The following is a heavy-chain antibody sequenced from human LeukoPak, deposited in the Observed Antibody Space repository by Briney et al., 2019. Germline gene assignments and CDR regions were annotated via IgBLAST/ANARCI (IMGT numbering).Heavy chain of an antibody. CDR1: GFTFNAYS. Sequence: GGSLRLSCAASGFTFNAYSMNWVRQGPGKGLEWVASIKQDGSEKYYVDSVKGRVTISRDNAKNSLYLQMNSLRAEDTAVYYCARVFGAGYSDYWGQGTLVTVSS. CDR2: IKQDGSEK. V-gene: IGHV3-7*01. J-gene: IGHJ4*02. D-gene: IGHD4/OR15-4a*01. CDR3: ARVFGAGYSDY.